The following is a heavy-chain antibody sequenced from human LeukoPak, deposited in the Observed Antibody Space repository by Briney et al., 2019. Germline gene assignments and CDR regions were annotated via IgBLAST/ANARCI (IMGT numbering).Heavy chain of an antibody. CDR2: ISYDGSNK. CDR1: GFTFSSYG. Sequence: RGSLRLPCAASGFTFSSYGMHWVRQAPGKGLEWVAVISYDGSNKYYADSVNGRFTISRDNSKNTLYLQMNSLRAEDTAVYYCAKDRDSGSYLGTFDYWGRG. J-gene: IGHJ4*02. CDR3: AKDRDSGSYLGTFDY. V-gene: IGHV3-30*18. D-gene: IGHD1-26*01.